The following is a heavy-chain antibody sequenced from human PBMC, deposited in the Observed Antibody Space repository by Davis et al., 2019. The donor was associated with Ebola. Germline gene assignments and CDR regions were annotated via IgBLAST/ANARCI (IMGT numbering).Heavy chain of an antibody. CDR2: INPHNGNT. D-gene: IGHD2-15*01. V-gene: IGHV1-18*04. CDR1: GYTFTSYG. CDR3: AREVIVVVVAATRQPYYYYYGMDV. Sequence: ASVKVSCKASGYTFTSYGITWVRQAPGQGLEWMGWINPHNGNTNYAQNVQGRVTMTTDTSTSTAYMEVGSLRSEDTAVYYCAREVIVVVVAATRQPYYYYYGMDVWGKGTTVTVSS. J-gene: IGHJ6*04.